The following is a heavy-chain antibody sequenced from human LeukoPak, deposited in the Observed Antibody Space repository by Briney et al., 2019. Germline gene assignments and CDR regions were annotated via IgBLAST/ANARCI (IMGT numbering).Heavy chain of an antibody. J-gene: IGHJ5*02. CDR3: AKGLKKQWLANWFDP. Sequence: PGGSLRLSCAASGFTFSSYAMSWVRQAPGKGLEWVSAISGSGGSTYYADSVKGRFTISRDNSKNTLYLQMNSLRAEDTAVYYCAKGLKKQWLANWFDPWGQGTLVTVSS. D-gene: IGHD6-19*01. V-gene: IGHV3-23*01. CDR2: ISGSGGST. CDR1: GFTFSSYA.